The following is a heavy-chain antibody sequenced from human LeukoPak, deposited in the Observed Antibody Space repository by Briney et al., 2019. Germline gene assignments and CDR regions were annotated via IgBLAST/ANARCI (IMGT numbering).Heavy chain of an antibody. CDR1: GGSISSCSYY. CDR3: SSSSYYYYGMDV. J-gene: IGHJ6*02. D-gene: IGHD6-6*01. Sequence: SETLSLTCTVSGGSISSCSYYWSWIRQPAGKGLEWIGRIYTSGSTNYNPSLKSRVTISVDTSKNQFSLKLSSVTAADTAVYYCSSSSYYYYGMDVWGQGTTVTVSS. CDR2: IYTSGST. V-gene: IGHV4-61*02.